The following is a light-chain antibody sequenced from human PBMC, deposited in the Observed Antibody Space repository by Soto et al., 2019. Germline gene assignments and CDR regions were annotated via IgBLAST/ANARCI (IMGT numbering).Light chain of an antibody. CDR2: EVS. CDR1: SSDVGGYNY. J-gene: IGLJ2*01. CDR3: SSYAGSNNLVV. V-gene: IGLV2-8*01. Sequence: QSALTQPPSESGSPGQSVTISCTGTSSDVGGYNYVSWYQQHPGKAPKLMIYEVSKRPSGVPDRFSGSKSGNTASLTVSGLQAEDEADYYCSSYAGSNNLVVFGGGTKLTFL.